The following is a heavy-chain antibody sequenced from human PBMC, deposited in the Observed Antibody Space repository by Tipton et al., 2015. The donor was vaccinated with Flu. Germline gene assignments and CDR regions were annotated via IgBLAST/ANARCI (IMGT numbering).Heavy chain of an antibody. D-gene: IGHD2-2*01. Sequence: TLSLTCDVSGASISSTTYYWGWIRQPPGKGLEWIGSIYKTGITDYNPSLKGRVTLSLDTSKNQFSLKVRSVNAADTAVYYCAPSTRYWTGGHFFGWWGRGTQVTVSS. CDR3: APSTRYWTGGHFFGW. V-gene: IGHV4-39*07. CDR1: GASISSTTYY. J-gene: IGHJ4*02. CDR2: IYKTGIT.